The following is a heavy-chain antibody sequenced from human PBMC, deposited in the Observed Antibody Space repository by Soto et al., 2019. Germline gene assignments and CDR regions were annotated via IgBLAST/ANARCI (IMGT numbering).Heavy chain of an antibody. CDR2: INSDGSST. D-gene: IGHD6-19*01. V-gene: IGHV3-74*01. Sequence: EVQLVESGGGLVQPGGSLRVSCAASGFTFSSYWMHWGRPAPGKGLVGVSRINSDGSSTSYADSVKGRVTISRDNAQNTLYLQMNRLSAADTAIYYCARRGAVAGLHYWGQGTLVPVSS. J-gene: IGHJ4*02. CDR1: GFTFSSYW. CDR3: ARRGAVAGLHY.